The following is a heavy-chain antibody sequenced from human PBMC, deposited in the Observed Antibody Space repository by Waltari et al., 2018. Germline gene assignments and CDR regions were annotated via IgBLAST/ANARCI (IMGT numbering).Heavy chain of an antibody. CDR1: DASISASRDY. Sequence: HLQLQESGPGLVKPSETLSLTCTVSDASISASRDYWGWVRQPPGKGLEWIGHIYYSGSTYYNPSSKSRLVISVDTSKNHFSLRLSSVTAADTAVYYCARRAGSSASRWFDPWGQGILVTVSS. D-gene: IGHD6-6*01. J-gene: IGHJ5*02. V-gene: IGHV4-39*02. CDR2: IYYSGST. CDR3: ARRAGSSASRWFDP.